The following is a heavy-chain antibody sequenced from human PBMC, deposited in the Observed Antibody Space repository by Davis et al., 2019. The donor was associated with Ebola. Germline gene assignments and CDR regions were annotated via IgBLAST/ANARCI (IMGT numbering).Heavy chain of an antibody. J-gene: IGHJ4*02. CDR3: ARHYSGITMVRGVIAFDY. Sequence: MPSETLSLTCTVSGGSISSYYWSWIRQPPGKGLEWIGYIHYSGSTNYNPSLKSRVTISVDTSKNQFSLKLSSVTAADTAVYYCARHYSGITMVRGVIAFDYWGQGTLVTVSS. D-gene: IGHD3-10*01. CDR1: GGSISSYY. V-gene: IGHV4-59*08. CDR2: IHYSGST.